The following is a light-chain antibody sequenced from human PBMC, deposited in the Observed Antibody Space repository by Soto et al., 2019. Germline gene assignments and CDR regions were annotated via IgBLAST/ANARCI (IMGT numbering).Light chain of an antibody. CDR2: GAS. Sequence: ELVLTQSPGPLSLSPGERATLSCRSSQSVSSNYLAWYQRKPGQAPRLLIYGASRRATGIPDRFSGSASGTDFTLTISRLEPEDFAVYFCQQYSDLPMTFGQGTRRENK. J-gene: IGKJ5*01. CDR3: QQYSDLPMT. CDR1: QSVSSNY. V-gene: IGKV3-20*01.